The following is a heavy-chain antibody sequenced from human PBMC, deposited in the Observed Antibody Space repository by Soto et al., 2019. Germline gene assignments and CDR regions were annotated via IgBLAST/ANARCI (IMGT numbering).Heavy chain of an antibody. CDR1: GVTSSYGGYS. V-gene: IGHV4-30-2*06. CDR2: ISHVETT. D-gene: IGHD6-19*01. Sequence: PSETLSRTCSLSGVTSSYGGYSWSWIRQSPGKGLEWLGYISHVETTYYNPSFQSRLSLSIDRTRNQFSLSLSSMTAEDQAVYPCASGGCYDYFDFWGQGIQVTVSS. CDR3: ASGGCYDYFDF. J-gene: IGHJ4*02.